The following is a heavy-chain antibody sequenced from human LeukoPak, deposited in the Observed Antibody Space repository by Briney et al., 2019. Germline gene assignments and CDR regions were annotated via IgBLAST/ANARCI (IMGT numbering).Heavy chain of an antibody. CDR3: ARGRPSGYVAY. V-gene: IGHV4-39*07. Sequence: SETLSLTCTVSGGSISGSSYYWGWIRQPPGKGLEWIGSIYYSGSTYYNPSLKSRVTISVDTSKNQFSLKLSSVTAADTAVYYCARGRPSGYVAYWGQGTLVTVSS. J-gene: IGHJ4*02. CDR2: IYYSGST. D-gene: IGHD1-26*01. CDR1: GGSISGSSYY.